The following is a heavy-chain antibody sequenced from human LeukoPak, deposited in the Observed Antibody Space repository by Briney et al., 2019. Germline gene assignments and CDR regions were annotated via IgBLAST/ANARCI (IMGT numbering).Heavy chain of an antibody. D-gene: IGHD6-13*01. Sequence: SETLSLTCTVSGGSISSYYWSWIRQPPGKGLEWIGYIYYSGSTNYNPSLKSRVTISVDTSKNQFSLKLSSVTAADTAVYYCARVVHSSSWQTFDYWGQGTLVTVSS. CDR1: GGSISSYY. V-gene: IGHV4-59*01. CDR3: ARVVHSSSWQTFDY. CDR2: IYYSGST. J-gene: IGHJ4*02.